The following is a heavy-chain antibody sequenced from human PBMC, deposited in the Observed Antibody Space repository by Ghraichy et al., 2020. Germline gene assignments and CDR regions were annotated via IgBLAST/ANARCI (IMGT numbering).Heavy chain of an antibody. J-gene: IGHJ3*02. CDR2: IYYSGST. CDR3: ARAPGTDPGYNSNHDAFDI. CDR1: GGSISSYY. V-gene: IGHV4-59*01. Sequence: SETLSLTCTVSGGSISSYYWSWIRQPPGKGLEWIGYIYYSGSTNYNPSLKSRVTISVDTSKNQFSLKLSSVTAAETAVYYCARAPGTDPGYNSNHDAFDIWGQGTMVTVSS. D-gene: IGHD5-24*01.